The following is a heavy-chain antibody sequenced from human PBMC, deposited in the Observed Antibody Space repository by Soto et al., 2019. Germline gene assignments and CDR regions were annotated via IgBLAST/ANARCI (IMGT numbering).Heavy chain of an antibody. Sequence: PGGSLRLSCVASGVDFRGSYMNWVRQAPGKGLEWISHISGTGVYIHYADAVKGRFTISRDNAKSSVYLQMNSLRAEDTAVYYCAREGALKPFSSWGQGALVTVSS. CDR1: GVDFRGSY. V-gene: IGHV3-21*01. CDR2: ISGTGVYI. CDR3: AREGALKPFSS. J-gene: IGHJ5*02.